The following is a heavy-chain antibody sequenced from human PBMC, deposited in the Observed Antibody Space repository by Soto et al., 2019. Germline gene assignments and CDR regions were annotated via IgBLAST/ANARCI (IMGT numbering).Heavy chain of an antibody. CDR2: TRNKANSYTT. V-gene: IGHV3-72*01. Sequence: GGSLRLSCAASGFTFSDHYMDWVRQAPGKGLEWVGRTRNKANSYTTEYAASVKGRFTISRDDSKNSLYLQMNSLKTEDTAVYYCARAGTESNWYFDLWGRGTLVTVSS. CDR1: GFTFSDHY. J-gene: IGHJ2*01. CDR3: ARAGTESNWYFDL.